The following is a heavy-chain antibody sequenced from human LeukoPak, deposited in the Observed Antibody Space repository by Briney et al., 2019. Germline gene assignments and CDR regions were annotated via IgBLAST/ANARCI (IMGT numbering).Heavy chain of an antibody. CDR3: ARRGGLVATSGYSYGDYYFDY. D-gene: IGHD5-18*01. Sequence: SETLSLTCAVYGGSFSGYYWSWIRQPPGKGLEWIGEINHSGSTNYNPSLKSRVTISVDTSKNQFSLKLSSVTAADTAVYYCARRGGLVATSGYSYGDYYFDYWGQGTLVTVSS. CDR1: GGSFSGYY. J-gene: IGHJ4*02. CDR2: INHSGST. V-gene: IGHV4-34*01.